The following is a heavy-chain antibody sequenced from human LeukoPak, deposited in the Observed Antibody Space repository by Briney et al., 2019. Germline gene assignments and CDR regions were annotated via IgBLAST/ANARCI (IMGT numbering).Heavy chain of an antibody. CDR2: IKGDGSVQ. CDR3: ARDSRGYGSGSSTYYFDY. Sequence: GGSLRLSCVASGFTFSSSWMNWVRQAPGKGLEWVANIKGDGSVQSYVDSVKGRFTISRDNAKNSLFLEMNSLRAEDTAVYYCARDSRGYGSGSSTYYFDYWGQGTLVTVSS. J-gene: IGHJ4*02. V-gene: IGHV3-7*01. D-gene: IGHD3-10*01. CDR1: GFTFSSSW.